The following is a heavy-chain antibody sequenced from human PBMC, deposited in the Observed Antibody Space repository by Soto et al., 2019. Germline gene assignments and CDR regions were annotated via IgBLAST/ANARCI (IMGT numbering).Heavy chain of an antibody. CDR2: IYWDDDE. V-gene: IGHV2-5*02. D-gene: IGHD3-22*01. J-gene: IGHJ4*02. CDR3: AHTHNGYYEDFDY. Sequence: QITLKESGPTLVKPTQTLTLTCTFSGFSLSTTGVGVGWIRQPPGKALEWLAVIYWDDDERYCPSLKTRVTLNKDTSKNQVVLTMTNVDPADTATYYCAHTHNGYYEDFDYWGQGTLVTVSS. CDR1: GFSLSTTGVG.